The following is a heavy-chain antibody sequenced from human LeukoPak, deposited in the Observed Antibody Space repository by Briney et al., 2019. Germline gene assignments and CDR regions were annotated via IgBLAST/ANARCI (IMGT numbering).Heavy chain of an antibody. J-gene: IGHJ6*03. V-gene: IGHV4-34*01. CDR1: GGSFSGYY. CDR3: ARGQGASRYMDV. CDR2: INHSGST. Sequence: PSETLSLTCAVYGGSFSGYYWSWIRQPPGKRLEWIGEINHSGSTNYNPSLKSRVTISVDTSKNQFSLKLSSVTAADTAVYYCARGQGASRYMDVWGKGTTVTVSS.